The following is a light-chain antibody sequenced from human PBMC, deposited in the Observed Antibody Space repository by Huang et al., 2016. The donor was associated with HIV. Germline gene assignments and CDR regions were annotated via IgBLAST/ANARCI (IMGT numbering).Light chain of an antibody. V-gene: IGKV3-20*01. CDR1: QSVINY. J-gene: IGKJ2*03. CDR2: GAS. CDR3: QQYDSSPS. Sequence: EILLTQSPGTLSLSPGERATLSCRVSQSVINYLAWYQQKPGQAPRLLIYGASSRATGIPDRFSGSGSGTDFTLTISRLEPEDFAVYYCQQYDSSPSFGRGTKLEIK.